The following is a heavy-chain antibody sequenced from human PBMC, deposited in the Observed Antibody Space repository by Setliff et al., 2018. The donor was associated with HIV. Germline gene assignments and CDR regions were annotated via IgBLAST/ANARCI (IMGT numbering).Heavy chain of an antibody. V-gene: IGHV4-61*02. CDR2: IYTSGRT. Sequence: SETLSLTCTVSGGSISSGSYYWSWIRQPAGKGLEWIGLIYTSGRTNYNPSLKSRVKISVATSKNQFSLDLSSVTAADTAVYYCARRKGYCSGPSCLEFSWFDPWGQGTLVTVSS. J-gene: IGHJ5*02. CDR1: GGSISSGSYY. D-gene: IGHD2-2*01. CDR3: ARRKGYCSGPSCLEFSWFDP.